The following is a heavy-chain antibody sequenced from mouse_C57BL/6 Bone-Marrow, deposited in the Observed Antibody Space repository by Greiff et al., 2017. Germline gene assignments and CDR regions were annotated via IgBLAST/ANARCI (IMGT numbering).Heavy chain of an antibody. CDR2: IYPRSGNT. CDR1: GYTFTSYG. CDR3: AREGDYYGSRFDY. D-gene: IGHD1-1*01. J-gene: IGHJ2*01. Sequence: VQLVESGAELARPGASVKLSCKASGYTFTSYGISWVKQRTGQGLEWIGEIYPRSGNTYYNEKFKGKATLTADKSSSTAYMELRSLTSEDSAVYFCAREGDYYGSRFDYWGQGTTLTVSS. V-gene: IGHV1-81*01.